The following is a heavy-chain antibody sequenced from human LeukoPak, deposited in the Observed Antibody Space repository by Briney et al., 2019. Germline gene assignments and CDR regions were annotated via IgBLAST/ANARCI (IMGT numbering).Heavy chain of an antibody. CDR1: GFTFSSYW. J-gene: IGHJ4*02. Sequence: GGSLRLSCAASGFTFSSYWMSWVRQAPGKGLEWVSAISGSGGSTYYADSVKGRFTISRDNSKNTLYLQMNSLRAEDTAVYYCAKDRDWVTDFDYWGQGTLVTVSS. CDR3: AKDRDWVTDFDY. D-gene: IGHD1-14*01. V-gene: IGHV3-23*01. CDR2: ISGSGGST.